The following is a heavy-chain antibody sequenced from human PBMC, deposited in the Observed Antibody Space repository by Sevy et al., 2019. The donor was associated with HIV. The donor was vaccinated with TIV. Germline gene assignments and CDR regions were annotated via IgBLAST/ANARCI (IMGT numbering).Heavy chain of an antibody. V-gene: IGHV3-33*03. D-gene: IGHD3-9*01. CDR2: IFFDGVTS. Sequence: GGSLRLSCAASGFTFSNSGMHWVRQSPGKGLEWVASIFFDGVTSYYGDSVRGRFTVFRDNSKRTLYLQLNSLRVEETAIYYCGRESPGDWYLDSWGQGTLVTVSS. J-gene: IGHJ4*02. CDR3: GRESPGDWYLDS. CDR1: GFTFSNSG.